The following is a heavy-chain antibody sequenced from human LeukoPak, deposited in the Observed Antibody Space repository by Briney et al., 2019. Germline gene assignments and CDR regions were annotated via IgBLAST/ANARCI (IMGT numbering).Heavy chain of an antibody. J-gene: IGHJ4*02. V-gene: IGHV3-7*01. CDR3: ARLSAMLRGPEDIFYFEF. D-gene: IGHD2-21*01. CDR1: GGSFSGYY. CDR2: IRQDGSEK. Sequence: PSETLSLTCAVYGGSFSGYYWSWIRQPPGKGLEWVANIRQDGSEKYYVDSVKGRFTISRDIAKQSVFLQMNSLRAEDTAVYYCARLSAMLRGPEDIFYFEFWGLGTLVTVSA.